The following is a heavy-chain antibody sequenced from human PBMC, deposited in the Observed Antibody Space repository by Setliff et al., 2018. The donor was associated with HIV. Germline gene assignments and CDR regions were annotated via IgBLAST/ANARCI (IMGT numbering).Heavy chain of an antibody. D-gene: IGHD6-13*01. Sequence: SETLSLTCSVSGGSISSSSYYWGWIRQPPGKGLEWIGSIYYSGSTYYNPSLKSRVTVSVDTSKNQFSLKLGSVTAADTAVYYCARESPSSSWFYFDFWGQGTLVT. CDR3: ARESPSSSWFYFDF. J-gene: IGHJ4*02. CDR2: IYYSGST. V-gene: IGHV4-39*07. CDR1: GGSISSSSYY.